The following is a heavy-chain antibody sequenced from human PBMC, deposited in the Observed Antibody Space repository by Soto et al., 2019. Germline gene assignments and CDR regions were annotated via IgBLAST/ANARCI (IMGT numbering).Heavy chain of an antibody. D-gene: IGHD3-22*01. CDR1: GGTFSRYA. J-gene: IGHJ4*02. V-gene: IGHV1-69*13. Sequence: ASVKVSCKASGGTFSRYALSWVRQAPGQGPEWMGGIVPMFGTANYAQKFQGRVTITADESTNTAYMQLRSLRSEDMAVYYCARGVDYDSRGYYFFFWGQGTLVTVSS. CDR2: IVPMFGTA. CDR3: ARGVDYDSRGYYFFF.